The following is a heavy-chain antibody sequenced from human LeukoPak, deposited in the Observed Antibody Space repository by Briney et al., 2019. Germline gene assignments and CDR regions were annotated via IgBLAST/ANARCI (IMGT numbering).Heavy chain of an antibody. J-gene: IGHJ6*03. D-gene: IGHD1-14*01. CDR3: TKGGTNNIRSGYYYYYMDV. V-gene: IGHV3-23*01. Sequence: GGSLRLSCAASGFTFSSYAMSWVRQAPGKGLEWVSAISGSGGSTYYADSVKGRFTISRDNSKNTLYLQMNSLRAEDTAVYYCTKGGTNNIRSGYYYYYMDVWGKGTTVTVSS. CDR2: ISGSGGST. CDR1: GFTFSSYA.